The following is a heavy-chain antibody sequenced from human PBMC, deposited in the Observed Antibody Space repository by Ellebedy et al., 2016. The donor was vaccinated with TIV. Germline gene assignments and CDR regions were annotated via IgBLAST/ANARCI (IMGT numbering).Heavy chain of an antibody. CDR1: GGSFSGYY. V-gene: IGHV4-34*01. CDR3: ARGRRWFGG. J-gene: IGHJ4*02. CDR2: INHTGST. D-gene: IGHD3-10*01. Sequence: MPSETLSLTCAVYGGSFSGYYWSWIRQPPGKGLEWIGEINHTGSTNYNPSLKSRVSISVDTSRNQFSLNLRSATVADTAVDYCARGRRWFGGWGQGTLVTVSS.